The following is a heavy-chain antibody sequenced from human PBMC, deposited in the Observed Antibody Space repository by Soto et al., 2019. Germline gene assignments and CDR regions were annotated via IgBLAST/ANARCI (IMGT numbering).Heavy chain of an antibody. CDR3: ARDHYDFWSGYYKRSAGYYGMDV. V-gene: IGHV3-30-3*01. Sequence: GGSLRLSCAASGFTFSSYAMHWVRQAPGKGLEWVAVISYDGSNKYYADSVKGRFTISRDNSKNTLYLQMNSLRAEDTAVYYCARDHYDFWSGYYKRSAGYYGMDVWGQGTTVTVSS. CDR1: GFTFSSYA. CDR2: ISYDGSNK. D-gene: IGHD3-3*01. J-gene: IGHJ6*02.